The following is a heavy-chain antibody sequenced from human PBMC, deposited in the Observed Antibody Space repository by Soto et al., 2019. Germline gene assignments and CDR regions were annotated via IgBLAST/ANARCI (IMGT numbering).Heavy chain of an antibody. V-gene: IGHV3-21*01. CDR1: GFSFSSYS. D-gene: IGHD1-26*01. CDR2: ISSSSSYI. CDR3: ARDLPSIVGATTYNY. J-gene: IGHJ4*02. Sequence: GGSLRLSCAASGFSFSSYSVNWVRQAPGKGLEWVSSISSSSSYIYYADSVRGRFTISRDNAKNSLYLQMNSLRAEDTAVYYCARDLPSIVGATTYNYWGQGTLVTVSS.